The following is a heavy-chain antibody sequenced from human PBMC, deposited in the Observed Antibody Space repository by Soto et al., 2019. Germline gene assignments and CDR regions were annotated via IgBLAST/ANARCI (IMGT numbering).Heavy chain of an antibody. CDR2: IYHSGST. V-gene: IGHV4-30-2*01. Sequence: SETLSLPCTVSGGYISGRGYSWSWIRQPPGKGLEWIGYIYHSGSTYYNPSLKSRVTISVDRSKNQFSLKLSSVTAADTAVYCCATAPCPYWGQGTLVTVSS. J-gene: IGHJ4*02. CDR3: ATAPCPY. CDR1: GGYISGRGYS.